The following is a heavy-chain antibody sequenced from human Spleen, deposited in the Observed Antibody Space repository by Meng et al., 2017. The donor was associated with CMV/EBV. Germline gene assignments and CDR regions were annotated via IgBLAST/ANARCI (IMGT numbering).Heavy chain of an antibody. D-gene: IGHD1-26*01. CDR3: ARGGYSGSYSPFDY. CDR1: GGSISSSSYY. Sequence: SETLSLTCTVSGGSISSSSYYWGWIRQPPGKGLEWIGSIYYSGSTYYNPSLKSRVTISVDTSKNQFSLKLSSVTAADTALYYCARGGYSGSYSPFDYWGQGTLVTVSS. CDR2: IYYSGST. J-gene: IGHJ4*02. V-gene: IGHV4-39*07.